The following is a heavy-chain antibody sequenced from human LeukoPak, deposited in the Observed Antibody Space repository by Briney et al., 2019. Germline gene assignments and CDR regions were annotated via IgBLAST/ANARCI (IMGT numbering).Heavy chain of an antibody. Sequence: PGGSLRLSCAASGFTFSSYGMHWVRQAPGKGLEWVSAISGSGGSTYYADSVKGRFTISRDNSKNTLYLQMNSLRAEDTAVYYCAKARYYDSSGLGQHWGQGTLVTVSS. J-gene: IGHJ1*01. CDR1: GFTFSSYG. CDR3: AKARYYDSSGLGQH. D-gene: IGHD3-22*01. CDR2: ISGSGGST. V-gene: IGHV3-23*01.